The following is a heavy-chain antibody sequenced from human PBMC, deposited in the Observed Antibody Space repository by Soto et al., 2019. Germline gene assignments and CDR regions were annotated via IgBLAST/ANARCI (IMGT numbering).Heavy chain of an antibody. Sequence: PSETLSLTCTVSGGSISSYYWSWIRQPPGKGLEWIGYIYYSGSTNYNPSLKSRVTISVDTSKNQFSLKLSSVTAADTAVYYCARGIAAAGTDFIVYYYGMDVWGQGTTVTVSS. J-gene: IGHJ6*02. V-gene: IGHV4-59*01. CDR1: GGSISSYY. CDR3: ARGIAAAGTDFIVYYYGMDV. CDR2: IYYSGST. D-gene: IGHD6-13*01.